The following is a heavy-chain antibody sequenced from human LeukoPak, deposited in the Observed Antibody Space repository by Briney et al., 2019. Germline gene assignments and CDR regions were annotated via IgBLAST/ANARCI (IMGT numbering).Heavy chain of an antibody. CDR2: IYYSGST. CDR1: GGSISSYY. Sequence: SETLSLTCTVSGGSISSYYWSWIRQPPGKGLEWIGYIYYSGSTNYNPSLKSRVTISVDTSKNQFSLKLSSVTAADTAVYYCARDSRAGYSSSWSFDYWGQGTLVTVSS. V-gene: IGHV4-59*12. CDR3: ARDSRAGYSSSWSFDY. D-gene: IGHD6-13*01. J-gene: IGHJ4*02.